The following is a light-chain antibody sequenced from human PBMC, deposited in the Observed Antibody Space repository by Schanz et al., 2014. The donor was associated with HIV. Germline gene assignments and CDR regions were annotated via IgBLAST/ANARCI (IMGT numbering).Light chain of an antibody. CDR2: DAS. V-gene: IGKV3D-20*01. CDR1: QYVSGSY. Sequence: ETVLTQSPGSLSLSPGERATLSCRASQYVSGSYVAWYQQKPGLAPRLLIYDASTRAAGIPDRFSGSGSGSTFTLIISRLEPADIAVYYCQQYGGSPTFGQGTKVEIK. J-gene: IGKJ1*01. CDR3: QQYGGSPT.